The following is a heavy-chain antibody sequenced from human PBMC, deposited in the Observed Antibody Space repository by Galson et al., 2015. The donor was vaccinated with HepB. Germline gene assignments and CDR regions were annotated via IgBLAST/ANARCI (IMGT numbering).Heavy chain of an antibody. J-gene: IGHJ4*02. D-gene: IGHD3-22*01. CDR3: ARDPRRSAPCGYSGW. Sequence: SLRLSCAASGFTFSNYIMHWVRQPPGKGLEWVAVISYDGTDKYYADSVKGRFTISRDISKSTLYLQMNNLRVEDTAVYFCARDPRRSAPCGYSGWWGQGTLVSVSP. V-gene: IGHV3-30*04. CDR2: ISYDGTDK. CDR1: GFTFSNYI.